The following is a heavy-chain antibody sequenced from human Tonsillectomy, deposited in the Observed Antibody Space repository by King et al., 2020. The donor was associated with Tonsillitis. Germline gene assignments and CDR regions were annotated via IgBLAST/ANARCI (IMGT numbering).Heavy chain of an antibody. CDR2: IKSKTDGGTT. Sequence: VQLVDSGGGLVKPGGSLRLSCAASGFTFSNAWMSWVRQAPGKGLEWVGRIKSKTDGGTTDYAAPVKGRFTISRDDSKNTLYLQMNSLKTEDTAVYYCTTVPQCVVVPAASYYFDYWGQGTLVTVSS. D-gene: IGHD2-2*01. CDR3: TTVPQCVVVPAASYYFDY. CDR1: GFTFSNAW. V-gene: IGHV3-15*01. J-gene: IGHJ4*02.